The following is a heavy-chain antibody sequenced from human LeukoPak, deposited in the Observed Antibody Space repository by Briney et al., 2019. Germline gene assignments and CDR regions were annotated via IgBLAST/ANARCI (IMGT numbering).Heavy chain of an antibody. CDR3: ASSSFLLRYFDWLFRDFDY. V-gene: IGHV4-39*01. CDR2: IYYSGST. J-gene: IGHJ4*02. D-gene: IGHD3-9*01. CDR1: GGSISSSSYY. Sequence: SETLSLTCTVSGGSISSSSYYWGWIRQPPGKGLEWIGSIYYSGSTYYNPSLKSRVTISVDTSKNQFSLKLSSVTAADTAVYYCASSSFLLRYFDWLFRDFDYWGQGTLVTVSS.